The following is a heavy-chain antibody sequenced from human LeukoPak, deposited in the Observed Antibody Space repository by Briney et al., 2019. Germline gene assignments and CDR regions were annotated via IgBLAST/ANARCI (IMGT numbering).Heavy chain of an antibody. V-gene: IGHV4-39*02. Sequence: KSSETLSLTCNVSGGAVTGSTYYWAWIRQPPGKGLEWIGSMYYSGSTFYTPSLKSRVTISVDTSKNHFSLKLTSVTAADTATYYCARHYYDNTGYYYLDYWGQGTLVTVSS. CDR1: GGAVTGSTYY. CDR3: ARHYYDNTGYYYLDY. J-gene: IGHJ4*02. D-gene: IGHD3-22*01. CDR2: MYYSGST.